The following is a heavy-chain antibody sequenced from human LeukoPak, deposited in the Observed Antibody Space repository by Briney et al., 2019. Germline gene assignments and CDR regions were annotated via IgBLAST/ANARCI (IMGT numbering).Heavy chain of an antibody. CDR2: IYNSGST. CDR3: AAYYYDSSGYL. Sequence: SETLSLTCTVSGGSISSSNYYWGWIRQPPGKGLEWIGSIYNSGSTCYNPSLKSRVTISVDTSKHQFSLKLSSVTAADTAVYYCAAYYYDSSGYLWGQGTLVTVSS. CDR1: GGSISSSNYY. D-gene: IGHD3-22*01. J-gene: IGHJ4*02. V-gene: IGHV4-39*01.